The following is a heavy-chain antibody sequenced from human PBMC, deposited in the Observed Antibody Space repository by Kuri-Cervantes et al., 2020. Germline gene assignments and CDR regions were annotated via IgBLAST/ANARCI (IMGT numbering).Heavy chain of an antibody. CDR1: GYTFTSYD. J-gene: IGHJ4*02. D-gene: IGHD3-10*01. Sequence: ASVKVSCKASGYTFTSYDINWVRQATGQGLEWMGWMNPNSGNTGYAQKFQGRVTMTRNTSISTAYMELSSLRSEGTAVYYCARGLMRKDITMVRGVIAYWGQGTLVTVSS. CDR2: MNPNSGNT. CDR3: ARGLMRKDITMVRGVIAY. V-gene: IGHV1-8*01.